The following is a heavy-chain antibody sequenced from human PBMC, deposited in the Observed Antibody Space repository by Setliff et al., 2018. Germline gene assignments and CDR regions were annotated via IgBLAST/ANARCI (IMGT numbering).Heavy chain of an antibody. CDR3: SRLVRFCTRTTCQRLSVDDF. CDR1: GYTFINFG. V-gene: IGHV1-18*01. J-gene: IGHJ4*02. CDR2: ISPYTGNT. D-gene: IGHD2-8*01. Sequence: VSCKASGYTFINFGISWVRQAPGQGLEWVGWISPYTGNTYYAPRLQDRVTLTADTSTNTAYMELRSLISDDTAVYYCSRLVRFCTRTTCQRLSVDDFWGQGTLVTVSS.